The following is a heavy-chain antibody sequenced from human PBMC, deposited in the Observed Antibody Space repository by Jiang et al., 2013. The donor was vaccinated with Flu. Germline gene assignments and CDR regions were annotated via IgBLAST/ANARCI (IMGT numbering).Heavy chain of an antibody. CDR2: INIYHGNT. D-gene: IGHD3-9*01. J-gene: IGHJ4*02. V-gene: IGHV1-18*01. Sequence: PGASVKVSCKASGYTFSSYGISWVRQAPGQGLEWMGWINIYHGNTNYAQKLQGRVTMTTDTSTSTAYMDLRSLIPDDTAVYYCARVSSPKVFWLDFWGQGTLVTVSS. CDR1: GYTFSSYG. CDR3: ARVSSPKVFWLDF.